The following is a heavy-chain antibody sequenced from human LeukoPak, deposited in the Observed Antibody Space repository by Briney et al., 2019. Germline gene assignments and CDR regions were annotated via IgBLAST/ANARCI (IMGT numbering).Heavy chain of an antibody. Sequence: GGSLRLSCAASGFTFSDYYMSWIRPAPGKGLEWVSYISSSSSYTNYADSGRGRFTISRDNAKNSLYLQMNSLGAEDKAVYYCARDGRHYYDSSGFDRSDAFDIWGQGTMVTVSS. J-gene: IGHJ3*02. CDR3: ARDGRHYYDSSGFDRSDAFDI. D-gene: IGHD3-22*01. V-gene: IGHV3-11*05. CDR1: GFTFSDYY. CDR2: ISSSSSYT.